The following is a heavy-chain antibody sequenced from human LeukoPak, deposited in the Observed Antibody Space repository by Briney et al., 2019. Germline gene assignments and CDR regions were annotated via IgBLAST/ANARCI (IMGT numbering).Heavy chain of an antibody. Sequence: GGSLRLSCAASGFTFSSYAMSWVRQAPGKGLEWVSAIGSSSSYIYYADSVKGRFTISRDNAKNSLYLQMNSLRAEDTAVYYCARVGGYCSSTSCYIKYYYYMDVWGKGTTVTVSS. D-gene: IGHD2-2*02. CDR3: ARVGGYCSSTSCYIKYYYYMDV. J-gene: IGHJ6*03. V-gene: IGHV3-21*01. CDR1: GFTFSSYA. CDR2: IGSSSSYI.